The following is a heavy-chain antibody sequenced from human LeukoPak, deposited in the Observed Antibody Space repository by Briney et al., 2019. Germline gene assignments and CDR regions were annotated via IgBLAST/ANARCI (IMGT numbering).Heavy chain of an antibody. Sequence: GGSLRLSCAASGFTFSSYAMSWVRQAPGKGLEWVSATSGSGGSTYYADSVKGRFTISRDNSKNTLYLQMNSLRAEDTAVYYCAKSYYYDSSGYYRGFFDYWGQGTLVTVSS. CDR1: GFTFSSYA. CDR2: TSGSGGST. J-gene: IGHJ4*02. D-gene: IGHD3-22*01. V-gene: IGHV3-23*01. CDR3: AKSYYYDSSGYYRGFFDY.